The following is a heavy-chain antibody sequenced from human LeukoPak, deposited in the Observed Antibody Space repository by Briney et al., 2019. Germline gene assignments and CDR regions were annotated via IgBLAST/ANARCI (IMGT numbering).Heavy chain of an antibody. V-gene: IGHV3-23*01. Sequence: GGTLRLSCAASGFTFSCYGMSWVRQAPGKGLEWVSAISGSGGSTYYADSVKGRFTISRDNAKNSLYLQMNSLRPDDTALYYCSTDPRLLIYWGHGTLVTVSS. CDR3: STDPRLLIY. J-gene: IGHJ4*01. CDR1: GFTFSCYG. D-gene: IGHD2-8*01. CDR2: ISGSGGST.